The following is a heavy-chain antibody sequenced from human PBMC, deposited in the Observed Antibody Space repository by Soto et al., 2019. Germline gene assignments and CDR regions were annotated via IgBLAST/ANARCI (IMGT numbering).Heavy chain of an antibody. Sequence: QVQLVQSGAEVKKPGSSVKVSCKASGGTFSSYAISWVRQAPGQGLEWMGGIIPIFGTANYAQKFQGRVTITADESTSTADMELSRLRTEDTAVYYCARDSNPGGWFDPWGQGTLVTVSS. CDR2: IIPIFGTA. D-gene: IGHD1-26*01. J-gene: IGHJ5*02. V-gene: IGHV1-69*01. CDR1: GGTFSSYA. CDR3: ARDSNPGGWFDP.